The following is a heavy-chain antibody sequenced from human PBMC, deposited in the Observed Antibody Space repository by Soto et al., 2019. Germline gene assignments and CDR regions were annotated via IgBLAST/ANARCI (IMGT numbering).Heavy chain of an antibody. CDR2: IIPAFATP. D-gene: IGHD1-20*01. V-gene: IGHV1-69*01. CDR3: ARGADVFGYNWKYVPCEV. J-gene: IGHJ4*02. Sequence: QVQLVQSGAEVKNPGSSVNVSCKTVGGTMRSFAYSWVRQAPGQGLEWMGGIIPAFATPNHAQKFQDRVTISADESTSRVYMELRRLRSEDSAVYCCARGADVFGYNWKYVPCEVWGQGTQITVSS. CDR1: GGTMRSFA.